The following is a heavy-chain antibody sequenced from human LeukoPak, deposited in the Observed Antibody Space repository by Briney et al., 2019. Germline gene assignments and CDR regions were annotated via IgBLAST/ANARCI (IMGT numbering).Heavy chain of an antibody. D-gene: IGHD2-2*02. CDR3: AKLGTDCSSASCYRRSFDY. V-gene: IGHV3-23*01. CDR2: GDNT. Sequence: GDNTYYADSVKGRFALSRDNSKNTLYPQMSSLRAEDTAVYYCAKLGTDCSSASCYRRSFDYWGQGTLVTVSS. J-gene: IGHJ4*02.